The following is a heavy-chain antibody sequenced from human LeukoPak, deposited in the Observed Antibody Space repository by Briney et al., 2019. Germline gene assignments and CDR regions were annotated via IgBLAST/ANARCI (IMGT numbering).Heavy chain of an antibody. D-gene: IGHD6-13*01. Sequence: PSETLSLTCTVSGVSISGSTYYWGWIRQPPGKGLEWIATIHYSGSTYYNPSLKSRVTIAVDTSKNQFSLKLTSVTAADTAVYYCAKHRAADPSEAFDIWGQGTMVTVSS. CDR2: IHYSGST. CDR3: AKHRAADPSEAFDI. J-gene: IGHJ3*02. V-gene: IGHV4-39*01. CDR1: GVSISGSTYY.